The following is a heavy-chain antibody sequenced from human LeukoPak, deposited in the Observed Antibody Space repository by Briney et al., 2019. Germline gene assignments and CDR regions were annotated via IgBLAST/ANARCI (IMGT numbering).Heavy chain of an antibody. D-gene: IGHD3-10*01. V-gene: IGHV4-59*01. J-gene: IGHJ4*02. CDR3: ARTEYFFDH. Sequence: SETLSLTCTVSGGSFSSYYWSWIRQPPGKRLEWIGYIYYSGGTNYNPSLKSRVSMSVDTSKNQFSLNLNSVTAADTAVYYCARTEYFFDHWGQGTLVTVSS. CDR2: IYYSGGT. CDR1: GGSFSSYY.